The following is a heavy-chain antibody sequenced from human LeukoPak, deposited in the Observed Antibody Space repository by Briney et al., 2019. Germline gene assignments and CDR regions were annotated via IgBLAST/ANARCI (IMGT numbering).Heavy chain of an antibody. CDR1: GYTFTSYY. CDR2: INPSGGST. V-gene: IGHV1-46*01. CDR3: ARYQREGIAARPGLNAFDI. J-gene: IGHJ3*02. Sequence: GASVKVSWAASGYTFTSYYMHWVRQAPGQGLEWMGIINPSGGSTCYAQNFQGRVTMTRDTSTSTVYMEMSSLRSEDTAVYYCARYQREGIAARPGLNAFDIWGQGTMVTVSS. D-gene: IGHD6-6*01.